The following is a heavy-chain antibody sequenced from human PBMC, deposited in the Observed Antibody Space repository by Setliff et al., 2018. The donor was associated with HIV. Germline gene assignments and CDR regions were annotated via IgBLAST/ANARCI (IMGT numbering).Heavy chain of an antibody. J-gene: IGHJ3*01. CDR3: TRRTSSDAFDV. CDR2: TRSQAFGGTT. Sequence: PGESLKISCTTSGFNFGDFPMTWVRQAPGRGLEWVGFTRSQAFGGTTEYAASVKGRFIISRDYSKSIAYLQMNSLKTEDTGIYYCTRRTSSDAFDVWGRGTMVTVSS. CDR1: GFNFGDFP. D-gene: IGHD1-7*01. V-gene: IGHV3-49*04.